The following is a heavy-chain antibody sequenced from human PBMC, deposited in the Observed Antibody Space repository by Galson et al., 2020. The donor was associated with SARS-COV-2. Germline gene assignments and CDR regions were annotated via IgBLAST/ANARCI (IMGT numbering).Heavy chain of an antibody. J-gene: IGHJ4*02. CDR1: GGSISSGGYY. CDR2: IYYSGST. D-gene: IGHD3-10*01. Sequence: SETLSLTCTVSGGSISSGGYYWSWIRQHPGKGLEWIGYIYYSGSTYYNPSLKSRVTISVDTSKNQFSLKLSSVTAADTAVYYCARVGGVWYGSGWYFDYWGQGTLVTVSS. CDR3: ARVGGVWYGSGWYFDY. V-gene: IGHV4-31*03.